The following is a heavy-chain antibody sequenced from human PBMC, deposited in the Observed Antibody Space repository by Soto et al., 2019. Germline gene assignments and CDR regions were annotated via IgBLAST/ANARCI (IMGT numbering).Heavy chain of an antibody. D-gene: IGHD2-2*01. CDR1: GASIGSGDDY. Sequence: SETLSLTCSVPGASIGSGDDYWTWIRQSPGKGLEWIGYISDSGSTFYNPSLRSRLTIALDTSKNHFSLKLNSVTAADTAVYYCAKYQPPEFDPWGQGXPVTVSS. CDR3: AKYQPPEFDP. J-gene: IGHJ5*02. V-gene: IGHV4-30-4*08. CDR2: ISDSGST.